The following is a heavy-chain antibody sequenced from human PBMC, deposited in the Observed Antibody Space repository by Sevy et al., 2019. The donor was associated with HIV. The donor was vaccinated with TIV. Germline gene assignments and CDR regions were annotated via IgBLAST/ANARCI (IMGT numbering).Heavy chain of an antibody. Sequence: GGSLRLSCAASGFTFYNYAMNWVRQAPGKGLEWVSTIFRSGETTYYADSVKARFTISRDKSKNTLYLQMNSLRTEDTALYYGAGARYDSSGSFDAFDIWGQGTMVTVSS. CDR1: GFTFYNYA. D-gene: IGHD3-22*01. J-gene: IGHJ3*02. CDR2: IFRSGETT. V-gene: IGHV3-23*01. CDR3: AGARYDSSGSFDAFDI.